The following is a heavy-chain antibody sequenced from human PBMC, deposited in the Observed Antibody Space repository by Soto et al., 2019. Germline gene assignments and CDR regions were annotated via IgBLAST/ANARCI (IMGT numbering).Heavy chain of an antibody. CDR2: IIPILGIA. V-gene: IGHV1-69*02. J-gene: IGHJ4*02. Sequence: SVKVSCKASGGTFSSYTISWVRQAPGQGLEWMGRIIPILGIANYAQKFQGRVTITADKSTSTAYMELSSLRSEDTAVYYCAHQYYYDSSGYYSGGFDYWGQGTLVTVSS. CDR3: AHQYYYDSSGYYSGGFDY. D-gene: IGHD3-22*01. CDR1: GGTFSSYT.